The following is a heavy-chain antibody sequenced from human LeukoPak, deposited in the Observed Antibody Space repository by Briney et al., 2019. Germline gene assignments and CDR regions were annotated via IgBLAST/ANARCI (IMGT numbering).Heavy chain of an antibody. V-gene: IGHV1-2*02. J-gene: IGHJ6*03. Sequence: ASVKVSCKASGYTFTCYYLHWVRQAPGQGLEWMGWINPNIGDTNYAQKFQGRVTMTRDTSISTAYMELSRLRSDDMAVYYCARDRGVLLWFGELYKHYYYYMDVWGKGTTVTISS. CDR3: ARDRGVLLWFGELYKHYYYYMDV. D-gene: IGHD3-10*01. CDR1: GYTFTCYY. CDR2: INPNIGDT.